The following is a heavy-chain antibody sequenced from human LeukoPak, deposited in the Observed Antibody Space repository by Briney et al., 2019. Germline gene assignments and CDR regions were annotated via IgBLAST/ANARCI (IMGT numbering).Heavy chain of an antibody. CDR2: INPNSGGT. D-gene: IGHD3-3*01. Sequence: ASVKVSCKASGYTFTGYYMHWVRQAPGQGLEWMGWINPNSGGTNYAQKFQGRVTMTRDTSISTAYMELGRLRSDDTAVYYCAREVADFWSGYYHNWFDPWGQGTLVTVSS. V-gene: IGHV1-2*02. CDR1: GYTFTGYY. CDR3: AREVADFWSGYYHNWFDP. J-gene: IGHJ5*02.